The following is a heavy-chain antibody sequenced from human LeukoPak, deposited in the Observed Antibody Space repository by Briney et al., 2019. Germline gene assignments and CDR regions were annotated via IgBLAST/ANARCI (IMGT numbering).Heavy chain of an antibody. V-gene: IGHV3-30-3*01. CDR3: AKDPNWRGSSSSV. CDR2: ISYDGSNK. Sequence: GGSLRLSCAASGFTFSSYAMHWVRQAPGKGLEWVAVISYDGSNKYYADSVKGRFTISRDNSKNTLYLQMNSLRAEDTAVYYCAKDPNWRGSSSSVWGQGTLVTVSS. J-gene: IGHJ4*02. CDR1: GFTFSSYA. D-gene: IGHD6-13*01.